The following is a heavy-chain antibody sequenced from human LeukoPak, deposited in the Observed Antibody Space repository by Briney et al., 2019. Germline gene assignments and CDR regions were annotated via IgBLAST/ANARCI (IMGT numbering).Heavy chain of an antibody. D-gene: IGHD4-17*01. CDR1: GYSFTSYW. J-gene: IGHJ4*02. Sequence: GESLKISCKGSGYSFTSYWIGWVRQMPGKGLEWMGIIYPGDSDTRYSPSFQGQVTISADKSSSTAYLQWSGLKASDTAMYYCARRWNTVTEYYFDYWGQGTLVTVSS. CDR2: IYPGDSDT. V-gene: IGHV5-51*01. CDR3: ARRWNTVTEYYFDY.